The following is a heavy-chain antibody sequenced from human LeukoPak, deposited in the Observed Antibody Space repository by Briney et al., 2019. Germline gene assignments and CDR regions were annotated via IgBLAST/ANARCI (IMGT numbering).Heavy chain of an antibody. Sequence: SETLSLTCAVYGGSFSGYYRSWIRQPPGKGLEWIGEINHSGSTNYNPSLKSRVTISVDTSKNQFSLKLSSVTAADTAVYYCARVWHGSGSYYPKPPDYWGQGTLVTVSS. J-gene: IGHJ4*02. D-gene: IGHD3-10*01. CDR2: INHSGST. V-gene: IGHV4-34*01. CDR3: ARVWHGSGSYYPKPPDY. CDR1: GGSFSGYY.